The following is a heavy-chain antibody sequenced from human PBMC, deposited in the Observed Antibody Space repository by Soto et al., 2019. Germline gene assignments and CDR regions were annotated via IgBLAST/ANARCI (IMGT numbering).Heavy chain of an antibody. D-gene: IGHD3-9*01. CDR3: ARGLALGYYDILTGYYNREYYFDY. J-gene: IGHJ4*02. Sequence: QVQLQQWGAGLLKPSGTLSLTCAVYGGSFSGYYWSWIRQPPGKGLEWTGEINHSGSTNYNPSLKRRVTISVDTSKNQFSLKLSSVTAADTAVYYCARGLALGYYDILTGYYNREYYFDYWGQGTLVTVSS. CDR2: INHSGST. V-gene: IGHV4-34*01. CDR1: GGSFSGYY.